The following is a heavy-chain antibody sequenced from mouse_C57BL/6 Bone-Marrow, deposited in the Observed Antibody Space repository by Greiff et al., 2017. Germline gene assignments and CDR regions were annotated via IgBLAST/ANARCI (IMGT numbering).Heavy chain of an antibody. CDR3: AKWGGSSLYAMDY. J-gene: IGHJ4*01. V-gene: IGHV1-7*01. CDR2: INPSSGYT. Sequence: VQLQQSGAELAKPGASVKLSCKASGYTFTSYWMHWVKQRPGQGLEWIGYINPSSGYTKYNQKFKDKATLTADKSSRTAYMQLGSLTYEDSAVYYCAKWGGSSLYAMDYWGQGTSVTVSS. CDR1: GYTFTSYW. D-gene: IGHD1-1*01.